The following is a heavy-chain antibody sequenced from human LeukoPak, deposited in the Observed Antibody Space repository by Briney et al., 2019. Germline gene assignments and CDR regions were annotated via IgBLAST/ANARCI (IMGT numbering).Heavy chain of an antibody. V-gene: IGHV4-59*01. J-gene: IGHJ5*02. Sequence: PSETLSLTCAVYGGSFSSYYWSWIRQSPGKGLECIGYIHYTGSTNYNPSLKSRVTISVETSKNQFSLKLKSVTAADTAVYYCARGGYYGSGNDFRFDPWGQGTLVTVSS. CDR2: IHYTGST. CDR3: ARGGYYGSGNDFRFDP. CDR1: GGSFSSYY. D-gene: IGHD3-10*01.